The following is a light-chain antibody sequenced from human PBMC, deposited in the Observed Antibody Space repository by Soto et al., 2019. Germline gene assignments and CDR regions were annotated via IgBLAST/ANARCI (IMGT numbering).Light chain of an antibody. J-gene: IGKJ1*01. V-gene: IGKV3-20*01. Sequence: EIVLTQSPGTLSLSPGERATLSCRASQSVSSSYLAWYQQKPGQAPRLLISRASSRATGIPDRFSGSGSGTDFTLTISRLEPEDFAVYYCQQYGTSPRTFGQGTKVDIK. CDR2: RAS. CDR3: QQYGTSPRT. CDR1: QSVSSSY.